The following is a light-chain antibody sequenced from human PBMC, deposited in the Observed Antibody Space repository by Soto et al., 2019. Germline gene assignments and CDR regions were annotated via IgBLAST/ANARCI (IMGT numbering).Light chain of an antibody. CDR2: KTS. V-gene: IGKV1-5*03. CDR3: QQYKDYWT. J-gene: IGKJ1*01. Sequence: DIQMTQSPSTLPASVGDRVTITCRASQNINGWLAWYQRKPGKAPKLLIHKTSNLESGVPLRFSGSGSGTEFTLTISSLQPDDFATYYCQQYKDYWTFGQGTKVDI. CDR1: QNINGW.